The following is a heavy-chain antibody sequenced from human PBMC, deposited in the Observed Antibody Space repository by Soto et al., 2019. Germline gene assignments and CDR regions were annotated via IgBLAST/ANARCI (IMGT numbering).Heavy chain of an antibody. CDR1: GGSISSSSYY. D-gene: IGHD1-26*01. CDR2: IYYSGST. Sequence: PSETLSLTCPVSGGSISSSSYYWGWIRQPPGKGLEWIGSIYYSGSTYYNPSLKSRVTISVDTSKNQFSLKLSSVTAADTAVYYCASGSSDYYYYGMDVWGQGTTVTVSS. J-gene: IGHJ6*02. CDR3: ASGSSDYYYYGMDV. V-gene: IGHV4-39*01.